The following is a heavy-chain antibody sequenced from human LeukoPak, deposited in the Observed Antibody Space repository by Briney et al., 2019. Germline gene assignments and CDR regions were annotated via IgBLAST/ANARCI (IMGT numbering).Heavy chain of an antibody. CDR1: GGSISSGDYY. CDR2: IYYSGST. V-gene: IGHV4-30-4*01. Sequence: PSQTLSLTCTVSGGSISSGDYYWSWIRQPPGKGLEWIGYIYYSGSTYYNPSLKSRVTISVDTSKNQFSLKLSSVTAADTAVYYYARAPCARYYYGMDVWGQGTTVTVSS. J-gene: IGHJ6*02. CDR3: ARAPCARYYYGMDV.